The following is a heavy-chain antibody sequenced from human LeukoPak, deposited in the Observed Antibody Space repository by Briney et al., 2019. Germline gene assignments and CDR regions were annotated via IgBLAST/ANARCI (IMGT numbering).Heavy chain of an antibody. J-gene: IGHJ4*02. CDR1: GHTFTGYY. CDR3: ARVPLGGAFDY. CDR2: INPSDGST. V-gene: IGHV1-46*01. D-gene: IGHD3-16*01. Sequence: GASVKVSCKASGHTFTGYYMHWVRQAPGQGLEWMGIINPSDGSTNYAQKFQGRVTMTRDTSTGTVYMDLTSLRSDDTAVYYCARVPLGGAFDYWGQGTLVTVSS.